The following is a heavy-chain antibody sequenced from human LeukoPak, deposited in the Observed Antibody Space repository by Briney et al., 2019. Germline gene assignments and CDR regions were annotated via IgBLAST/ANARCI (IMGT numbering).Heavy chain of an antibody. CDR3: ARYLTIGGNSYGFDY. J-gene: IGHJ4*02. V-gene: IGHV4-59*08. CDR2: IYYRGST. CDR1: GDSISSYY. Sequence: PSETLSLTCTVSGDSISSYYWSWIRQPPGKGLEWIGYIYYRGSTNYNPSLKSRVTMSVDTSKNQFSLMLRSVTAADTAVYFCARYLTIGGNSYGFDYWGQGTLVTVSS. D-gene: IGHD5-18*01.